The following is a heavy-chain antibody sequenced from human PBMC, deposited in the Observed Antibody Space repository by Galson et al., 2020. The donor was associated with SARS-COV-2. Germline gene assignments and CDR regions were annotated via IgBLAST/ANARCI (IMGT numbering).Heavy chain of an antibody. J-gene: IGHJ6*02. CDR1: GGTFSSYA. D-gene: IGHD6-6*01. CDR3: ARGPRGGAAHYYYYYGMDV. V-gene: IGHV1-69*13. CDR2: IIPIFGTA. Sequence: SVKVSCKASGGTFSSYAISWVRQAPGQGLEWMGGIIPIFGTANYAQKFQGRVTITADESASTAYMELSSLRSEDTAVYYCARGPRGGAAHYYYYYGMDVWGQGTTVTVSS.